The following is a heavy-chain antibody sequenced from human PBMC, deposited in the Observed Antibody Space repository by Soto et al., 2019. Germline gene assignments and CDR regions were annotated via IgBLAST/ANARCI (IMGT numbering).Heavy chain of an antibody. D-gene: IGHD2-2*01. Sequence: GSLRLSCAASGFTFSSYAMSWVRQAPGKGLEWISAISGSGGSTYYADSVKGRFTISRDNSKNTLYLQMNSLRAEDTAVYYCAKVGVIVVYSAYMDVWGKGTTVTFSS. J-gene: IGHJ6*03. CDR3: AKVGVIVVYSAYMDV. CDR1: GFTFSSYA. V-gene: IGHV3-23*01. CDR2: ISGSGGST.